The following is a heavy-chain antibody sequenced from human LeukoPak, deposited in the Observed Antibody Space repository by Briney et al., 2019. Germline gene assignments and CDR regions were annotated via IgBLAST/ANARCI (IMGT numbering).Heavy chain of an antibody. J-gene: IGHJ4*01. V-gene: IGHV3-23*01. D-gene: IGHD3-3*01. CDR2: SSGSGGST. CDR3: AKRGYCDFWSSYYYDY. CDR1: GFTFNNFA. Sequence: GGSLRLSCAASGFTFNNFAMTWVRQAPGKGLEWVSASSGSGGSTYYADSVKGRFTISRDNSKNPLYLQMNSLRADETALYYCAKRGYCDFWSSYYYDYWGRGTPVTVSS.